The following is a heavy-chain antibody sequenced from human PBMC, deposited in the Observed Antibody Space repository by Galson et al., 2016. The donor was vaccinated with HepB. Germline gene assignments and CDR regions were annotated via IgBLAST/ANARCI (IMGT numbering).Heavy chain of an antibody. Sequence: SLRLSCAASGFTFSSYWTHWVRQAPGKGLVWVSRINDDGSSIDYADSVKGRFIISRDNAKNTLYLQMNSLRAEDTAVYFCARDLRYYGSGTYFYYYDYWGQGTLVTVSS. J-gene: IGHJ4*02. CDR3: ARDLRYYGSGTYFYYYDY. CDR2: INDDGSSI. CDR1: GFTFSSYW. D-gene: IGHD3-10*01. V-gene: IGHV3-74*01.